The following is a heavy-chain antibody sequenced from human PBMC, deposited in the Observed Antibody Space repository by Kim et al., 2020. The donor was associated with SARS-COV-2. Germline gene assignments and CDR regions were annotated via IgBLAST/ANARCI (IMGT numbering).Heavy chain of an antibody. V-gene: IGHV4-39*01. D-gene: IGHD3-10*01. CDR3: ARHVIRGYFDY. Sequence: TYHHPPLKSRVTIPVDTSKNQFSLKLSSVTAADTAVYYCARHVIRGYFDYWGQGTLVTVSS. J-gene: IGHJ4*02. CDR2: T.